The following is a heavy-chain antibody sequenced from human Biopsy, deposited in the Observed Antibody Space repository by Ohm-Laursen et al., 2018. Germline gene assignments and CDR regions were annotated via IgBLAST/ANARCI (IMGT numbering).Heavy chain of an antibody. CDR3: ARDTRWSPYHMDV. D-gene: IGHD4-23*01. CDR1: VFTFSDYY. Sequence: SLRLSCSASVFTFSDYYMSWIRQAPGKGLEWVSYISSGGTTIYYADSVKGRFTISRDNAKNSLYLQMNSLRADDTAVYYCARDTRWSPYHMDVWGQGTTVTVSS. J-gene: IGHJ6*02. V-gene: IGHV3-11*01. CDR2: ISSGGTTI.